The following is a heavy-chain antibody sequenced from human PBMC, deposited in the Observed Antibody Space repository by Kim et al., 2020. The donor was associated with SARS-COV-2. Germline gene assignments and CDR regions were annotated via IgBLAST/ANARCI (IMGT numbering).Heavy chain of an antibody. J-gene: IGHJ4*02. D-gene: IGHD3-22*01. CDR1: GGSISSSSYY. V-gene: IGHV4-39*01. Sequence: SETLSLTCTVSGGSISSSSYYWGWIRQPPGKGLEWIGSIYYSGSTYYNPSLKSRVTISVDTSKNQFSLKLSSVTAADTAVYYCARQGLIHYDSSAFDYWGQGTLVTVSS. CDR3: ARQGLIHYDSSAFDY. CDR2: IYYSGST.